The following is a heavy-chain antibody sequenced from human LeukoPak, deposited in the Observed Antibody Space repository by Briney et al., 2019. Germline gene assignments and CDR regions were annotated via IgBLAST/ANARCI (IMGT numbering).Heavy chain of an antibody. D-gene: IGHD6-19*01. CDR3: ARHTVAGDLYYFDY. J-gene: IGHJ4*02. V-gene: IGHV4-59*08. CDR1: GGSISSYY. CDR2: IYYSGST. Sequence: PSETLSLTCTVSGGSISSYYWSWIRQPPGKGLEWIGYIYYSGSTNYNPSLKSRVTISVDTSKNQFSLKLSSVTAADTAVYYCARHTVAGDLYYFDYWGQGTLVTVSS.